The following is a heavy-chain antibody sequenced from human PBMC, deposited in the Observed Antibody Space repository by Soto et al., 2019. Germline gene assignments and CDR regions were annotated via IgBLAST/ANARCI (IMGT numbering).Heavy chain of an antibody. J-gene: IGHJ4*02. CDR3: ARARSENIVASQFGY. CDR2: IWYDGSNE. CDR1: GFTFSSYG. D-gene: IGHD5-12*01. Sequence: QVQLVESGGGVVQPGRSLRLSCAASGFTFSSYGMHWVRQAPGKGLEWVAVIWYDGSNEYYADSVTGRFTTSRDNSKNTLYLQMNSLRAEDTAVYYCARARSENIVASQFGYWGQGTLVTVSS. V-gene: IGHV3-33*01.